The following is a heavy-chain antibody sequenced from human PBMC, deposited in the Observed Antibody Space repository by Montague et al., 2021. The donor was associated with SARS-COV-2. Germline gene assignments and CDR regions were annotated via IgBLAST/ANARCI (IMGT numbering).Heavy chain of an antibody. CDR3: ALAHSGSWDHLDN. J-gene: IGHJ4*02. V-gene: IGHV4-4*09. CDR2: TSGTT. Sequence: TSGTTDYSFSLKSRVTISVDTSKNQFSLKLTSVTAADTAVYYCALAHSGSWDHLDNWGQGTLVTVSS. D-gene: IGHD5-12*01.